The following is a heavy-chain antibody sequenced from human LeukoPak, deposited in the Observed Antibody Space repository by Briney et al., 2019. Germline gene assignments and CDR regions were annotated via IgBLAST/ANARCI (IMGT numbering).Heavy chain of an antibody. V-gene: IGHV4-59*01. Sequence: SETLSLTCTVSGGSISSYYWSWIRQPPGKGLEWIGYISYSGSTNYNPSLKSRVTMSVDTSKNQFSLKLSSVTAADTAVYYCARAGSSSSPPRDYWGQGTLVTVSS. CDR3: ARAGSSSSPPRDY. CDR2: ISYSGST. CDR1: GGSISSYY. D-gene: IGHD6-13*01. J-gene: IGHJ4*02.